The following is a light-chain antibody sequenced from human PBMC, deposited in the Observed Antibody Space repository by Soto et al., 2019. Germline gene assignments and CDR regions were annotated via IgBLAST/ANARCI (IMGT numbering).Light chain of an antibody. Sequence: QSALTQPASVSASPGQSITISCTGTSSNVGTYDLVSWYQHHPDKAPKLIIYEGTKRPSGISSRFSGSKSGNTASLTISGLQAEDDADYYCCSFAVGVALVFGGGTKLTLL. V-gene: IGLV2-23*01. J-gene: IGLJ2*01. CDR2: EGT. CDR3: CSFAVGVALV. CDR1: SSNVGTYDL.